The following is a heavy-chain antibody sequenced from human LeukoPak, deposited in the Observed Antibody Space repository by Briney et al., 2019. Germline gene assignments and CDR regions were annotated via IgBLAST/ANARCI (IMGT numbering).Heavy chain of an antibody. Sequence: GGSLRLSCAASGFTFSSYGMHWVRQAPGRGREGVAVLWYDGSYEYYADAVKGRFTISRDNSKNTLYLHMDSLRAEDTDVYYCARAGDYGDYLSYFDYWGQGTLVTVSS. V-gene: IGHV3-33*01. D-gene: IGHD4-17*01. CDR2: LWYDGSYE. CDR3: ARAGDYGDYLSYFDY. CDR1: GFTFSSYG. J-gene: IGHJ4*02.